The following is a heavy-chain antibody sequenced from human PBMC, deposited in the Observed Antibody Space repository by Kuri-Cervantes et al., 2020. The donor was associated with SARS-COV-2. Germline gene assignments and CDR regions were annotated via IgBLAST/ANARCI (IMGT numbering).Heavy chain of an antibody. V-gene: IGHV4-61*02. CDR3: ARDYGASGYNWFDP. CDR1: GYSISSGYY. CDR2: IYTSGST. D-gene: IGHD3-10*01. J-gene: IGHJ5*02. Sequence: LRLSCAVSGYSISSGYYWGWIRQPAGKGLEWIGRIYTSGSTNYNPSLKSRVTISVDTSKNQFSLKLSSVTAADTAVYYCARDYGASGYNWFDPWGQGTLVTVSS.